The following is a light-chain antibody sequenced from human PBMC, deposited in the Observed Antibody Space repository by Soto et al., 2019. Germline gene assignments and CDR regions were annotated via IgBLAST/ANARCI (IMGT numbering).Light chain of an antibody. CDR3: QQYGNSPLT. CDR1: QSVSSSY. V-gene: IGKV3D-20*01. J-gene: IGKJ4*01. Sequence: IVFPQSPGPLSLSPCERATLTCGGSQSVSSSYLAWYQQKPGLAPRLLIYDASSRATGIPERVSGSGSGTDFTLTSSSLEPEDFAVYYCQQYGNSPLTFGGGTKVDIK. CDR2: DAS.